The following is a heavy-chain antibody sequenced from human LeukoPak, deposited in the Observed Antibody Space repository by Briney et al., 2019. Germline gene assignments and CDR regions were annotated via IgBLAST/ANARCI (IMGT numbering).Heavy chain of an antibody. CDR1: GYTFTSYG. V-gene: IGHV1-18*01. D-gene: IGHD5-18*01. J-gene: IGHJ3*02. CDR2: ISGYNGNT. Sequence: GASVKVSCKASGYTFTSYGISWVRQAPGQGLEWMGWISGYNGNTNYAQNLQGRVTMTTDTSTSTVYMELRSLRSDDTAVYYCARDGISRYGAFDIWGHGTMITVSS. CDR3: ARDGISRYGAFDI.